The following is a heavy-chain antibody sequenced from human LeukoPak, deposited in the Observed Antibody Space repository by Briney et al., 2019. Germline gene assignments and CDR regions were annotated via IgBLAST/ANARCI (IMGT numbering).Heavy chain of an antibody. Sequence: PGGSLRLSCAASGFTFSSYSMNWVRQAPGKGLEWVSSISSSSSYIYYADSVKGRFTISRDNAKNSLYLQMNSLRAEDTAVYYCAREGESEPDYFDYWGQGTLVTVSS. CDR2: ISSSSSYI. V-gene: IGHV3-21*01. D-gene: IGHD3-10*01. J-gene: IGHJ4*02. CDR1: GFTFSSYS. CDR3: AREGESEPDYFDY.